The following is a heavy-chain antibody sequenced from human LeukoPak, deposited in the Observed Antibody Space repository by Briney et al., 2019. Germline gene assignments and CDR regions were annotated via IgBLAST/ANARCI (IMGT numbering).Heavy chain of an antibody. V-gene: IGHV4-59*08. CDR1: GASISSHY. J-gene: IGHJ6*02. CDR2: IYYSGST. Sequence: SETLSLTCTVSGASISSHYWSWIRQPPGKGLEWIGYIYYSGSTSYNPSLKSRVTISVDTSKNQFSLKLSSVTAADTAVYYCARQGAVTPRRTHYYAMDVWGPGTTVTVSS. D-gene: IGHD4-17*01. CDR3: ARQGAVTPRRTHYYAMDV.